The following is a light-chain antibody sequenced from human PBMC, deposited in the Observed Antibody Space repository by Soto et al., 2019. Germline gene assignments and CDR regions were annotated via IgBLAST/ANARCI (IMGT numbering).Light chain of an antibody. Sequence: EIVLTQSPCTLSLSPGERATLSCGASQGVSSNYLAWYQQKSGQAPRLLLYGASTRATGIPARFSGSGSGTEFTLTISSLQSEDFADYYCQQYQNWPLITFGQGTRLEIK. V-gene: IGKV3-15*01. CDR3: QQYQNWPLIT. CDR1: QGVSSN. J-gene: IGKJ5*01. CDR2: GAS.